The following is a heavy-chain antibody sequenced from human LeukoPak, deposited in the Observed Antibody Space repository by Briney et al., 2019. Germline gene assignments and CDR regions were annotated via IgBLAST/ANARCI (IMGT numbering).Heavy chain of an antibody. CDR3: ARGGYGSGSYDYYFYGMDV. CDR2: ISYDGGNK. CDR1: GFTFSTFP. Sequence: GTSLRLSCAASGFTFSTFPMHWVRQAPGKGLEWVAVISYDGGNKYYADSVKGRFTLSRDNPKNTLFLQMNSLRAEDTAVYYCARGGYGSGSYDYYFYGMDVWGQGTTVTVSS. D-gene: IGHD3-10*01. J-gene: IGHJ6*02. V-gene: IGHV3-30*04.